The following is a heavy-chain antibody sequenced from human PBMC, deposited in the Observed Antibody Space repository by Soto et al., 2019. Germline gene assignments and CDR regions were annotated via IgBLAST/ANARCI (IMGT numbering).Heavy chain of an antibody. CDR2: IIPVTDTP. J-gene: IGHJ5*02. CDR3: ARGNKGPGHYGPGSQGWYGP. Sequence: QVQLVQSGPEVKKPGSSVKVSCKVSGGTFSSHAINWLRQAPGQGLEWMGVIIPVTDTPNNAEKFQGRVTITAAKSTTTVHMEPSTLTFADTAVYFCARGNKGPGHYGPGSQGWYGPWGQGTLVTVSS. D-gene: IGHD3-10*01. V-gene: IGHV1-69*06. CDR1: GGTFSSHA.